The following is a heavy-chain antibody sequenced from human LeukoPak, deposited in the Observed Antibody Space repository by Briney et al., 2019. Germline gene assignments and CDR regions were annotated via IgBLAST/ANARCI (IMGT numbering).Heavy chain of an antibody. J-gene: IGHJ4*02. CDR2: IYYSGST. Sequence: PSETLSLTCTVPGGSISSYYWSWIRQPPGKGLEWIGYIYYSGSTNYNPSLKSRVTISVDTSKNQFSLKLSSVTAADTAVYYCASGAYSSSWFKVDYWGQGTLVTVSS. V-gene: IGHV4-59*01. D-gene: IGHD6-13*01. CDR1: GGSISSYY. CDR3: ASGAYSSSWFKVDY.